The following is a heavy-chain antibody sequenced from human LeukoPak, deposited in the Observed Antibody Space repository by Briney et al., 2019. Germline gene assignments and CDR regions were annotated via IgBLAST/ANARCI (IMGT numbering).Heavy chain of an antibody. V-gene: IGHV4-59*01. CDR2: IHHSGRT. CDR3: ARTFTGSHLLEY. J-gene: IGHJ4*02. CDR1: GSSLKTYF. Sequence: SETLSLTCSISGSSLKTYFWTWIRQAPGKGLEYIGFIHHSGRTDYSPALKSRVTISIDTSKNEFSLRLTSVTIADTAIYYCARTFTGSHLLEYWDQGTLVIVSS. D-gene: IGHD1-26*01.